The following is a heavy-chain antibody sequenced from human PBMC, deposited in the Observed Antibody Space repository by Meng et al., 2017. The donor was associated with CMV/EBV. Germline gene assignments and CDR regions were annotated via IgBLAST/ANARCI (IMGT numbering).Heavy chain of an antibody. D-gene: IGHD5-12*01. V-gene: IGHV1-69*12. J-gene: IGHJ4*02. CDR2: IIPIFGTA. CDR1: GGTFSSYA. Sequence: QLQLGQSGVEVKKPGSSVKVPGKASGGTFSSYAISWVRQAPGQGLEWMRGIIPIFGTANYAQKFQGRVTITADESTSTAYMELSSLRSEDTAVYYCAREGALAYIDYWGQGTLVTVSS. CDR3: AREGALAYIDY.